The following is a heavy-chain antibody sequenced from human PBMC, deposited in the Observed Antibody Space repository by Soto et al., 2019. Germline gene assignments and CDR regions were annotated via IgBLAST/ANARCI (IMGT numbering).Heavy chain of an antibody. V-gene: IGHV3-53*04. J-gene: IGHJ4*02. CDR1: GFTVSSNY. Sequence: EVQLVESGGGLVQPGGSLRLSCAASGFTVSSNYMSWVRQAPGKGLEWVSVIYSGGSTYYADSVKGRFTISRHNSKNTLYLQMNSLRAEDTAVYYCARAVSSGYYHHQCFDYWGQGTLVTVSS. D-gene: IGHD3-22*01. CDR2: IYSGGST. CDR3: ARAVSSGYYHHQCFDY.